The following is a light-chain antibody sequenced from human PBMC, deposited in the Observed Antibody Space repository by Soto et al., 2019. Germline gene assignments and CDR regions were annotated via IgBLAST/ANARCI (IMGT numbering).Light chain of an antibody. Sequence: EIVLTQSPATLSLSPGERATLSCGASQSVSNNLAWYQQKPGQAPRLLIHGASTRATGIPARFSGSGSGTEFTLTISSLQSEDFAIYYCQHQSNWPRTFGQGTKVDIK. V-gene: IGKV3-15*01. CDR2: GAS. J-gene: IGKJ1*01. CDR1: QSVSNN. CDR3: QHQSNWPRT.